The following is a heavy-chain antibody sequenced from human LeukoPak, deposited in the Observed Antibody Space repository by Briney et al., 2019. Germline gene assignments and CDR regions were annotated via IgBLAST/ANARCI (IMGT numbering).Heavy chain of an antibody. V-gene: IGHV3-66*01. CDR2: IFSGRTT. Sequence: GGSLRLSCAGSGFTVSSNYMNWVRQAPGKGLEWVSVIFSGRTTYYADSVKGRFTISRDNSKNTLYLQMNSLRAEDPAVYYCARATYSSGWYGKTIDYWGQGTLVTVSS. CDR3: ARATYSSGWYGKTIDY. J-gene: IGHJ4*02. CDR1: GFTVSSNY. D-gene: IGHD6-19*01.